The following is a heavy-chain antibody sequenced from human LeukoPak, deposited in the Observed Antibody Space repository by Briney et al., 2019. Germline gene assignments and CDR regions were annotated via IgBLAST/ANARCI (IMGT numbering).Heavy chain of an antibody. CDR2: INTKTGNP. D-gene: IGHD4-17*01. CDR3: ARGADYGDYTQFY. Sequence: GASVKVSCKASGYAFNTFALHWVRQAPGRGLEWMGWINTKTGNPSYARGFTGRSVVSLDTSVTTTYLQINSLKPEDTGFYFCARGADYGDYTQFYWGQGSLVSVSS. J-gene: IGHJ4*02. CDR1: GYAFNTFA. V-gene: IGHV7-4-1*02.